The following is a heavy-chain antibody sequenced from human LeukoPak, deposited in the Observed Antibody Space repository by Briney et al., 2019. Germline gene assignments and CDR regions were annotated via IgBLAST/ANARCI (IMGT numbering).Heavy chain of an antibody. Sequence: SETLSLTCTVSDGSITNNDWSWVRQTPGKGLEFIGYVHYSGTTNYNPSLRSRVTISIDTSRKHFFLKLKSVTAADTAVYYCAGYGSGSYYNVIGLGYWGQGTLVTVSS. V-gene: IGHV4-59*01. CDR3: AGYGSGSYYNVIGLGY. CDR1: DGSITNND. J-gene: IGHJ4*02. CDR2: VHYSGTT. D-gene: IGHD3-10*01.